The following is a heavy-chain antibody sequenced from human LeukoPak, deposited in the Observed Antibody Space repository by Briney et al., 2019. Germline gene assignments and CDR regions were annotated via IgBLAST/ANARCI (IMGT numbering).Heavy chain of an antibody. CDR3: AIDAMVRGVIRLNWFER. CDR2: ISSSSSYI. Sequence: GGSLRLSCAASGFTFSSYSMNWVRQAPGKGLEWVSSISSSSSYIYYADSVKGRFTISRDNAKNSLYLQMNSLRAEDTALYYCAIDAMVRGVIRLNWFERWGQGTLVTVS. D-gene: IGHD3-10*01. CDR1: GFTFSSYS. J-gene: IGHJ5*02. V-gene: IGHV3-21*04.